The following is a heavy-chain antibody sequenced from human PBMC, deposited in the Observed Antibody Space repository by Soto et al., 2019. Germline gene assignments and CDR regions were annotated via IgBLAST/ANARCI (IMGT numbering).Heavy chain of an antibody. V-gene: IGHV4-59*01. CDR1: GGSISSYY. CDR3: ARSKTNGDYAFDY. CDR2: IYYSGST. D-gene: IGHD4-17*01. J-gene: IGHJ4*02. Sequence: SETLSLTCTVSGGSISSYYWSWIRQPPGKGLEWIGYIYYSGSTNYNPSLKSRVTISVDTSKNQFSLKLSSVTAADTAVYYCARSKTNGDYAFDYWGQGTLVTVPQ.